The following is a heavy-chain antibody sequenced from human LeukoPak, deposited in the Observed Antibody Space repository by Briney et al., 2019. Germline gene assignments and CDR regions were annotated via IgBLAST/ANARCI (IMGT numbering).Heavy chain of an antibody. CDR1: GYTFTSYY. J-gene: IGHJ4*02. V-gene: IGHV1-46*01. D-gene: IGHD3-10*01. CDR2: INPSGGST. Sequence: ASVKVSCKASGYTFTSYYMHWVRQAPGQGLEWMGIINPSGGSTSYAQKFQGRVTMTRDMSTSTVYMELSSLRSEDTAVYYCATSGFGGWSIFDYWGQGTLVTVSS. CDR3: ATSGFGGWSIFDY.